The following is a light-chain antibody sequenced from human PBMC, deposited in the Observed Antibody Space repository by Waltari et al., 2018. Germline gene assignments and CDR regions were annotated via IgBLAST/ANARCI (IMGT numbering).Light chain of an antibody. CDR1: SSNIGSNT. V-gene: IGLV1-44*01. CDR3: AAWDDSLNGVV. Sequence: QSVLTQPPSASGTPGQRVTISCSGSSSNIGSNTVNWYQQLPGAVPKLLIFGDYQRPSGVPDRFSGSKSGTSASLAISGLQSEDEADYYCAAWDDSLNGVVFGGGSKLTVL. CDR2: GDY. J-gene: IGLJ2*01.